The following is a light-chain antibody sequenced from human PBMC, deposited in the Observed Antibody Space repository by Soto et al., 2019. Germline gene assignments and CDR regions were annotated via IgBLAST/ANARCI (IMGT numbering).Light chain of an antibody. CDR3: HHYVGSPWA. CDR2: HAS. Sequence: EIVLTQSPGTLSLSPGERATLSCRASQSVNIFLAWFQQKSGQAPRLLIFHASNRATGVPDRFSGSGSGTDFTLTITRLEPEDSAVYYCHHYVGSPWAFDQGTRVEIK. CDR1: QSVNIF. J-gene: IGKJ1*01. V-gene: IGKV3-20*01.